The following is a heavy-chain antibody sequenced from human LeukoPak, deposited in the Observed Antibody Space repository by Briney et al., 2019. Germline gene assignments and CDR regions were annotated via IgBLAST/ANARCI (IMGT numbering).Heavy chain of an antibody. J-gene: IGHJ5*02. CDR2: INHSGST. CDR3: ARGRSDYEFWSPTAVSYNWFDP. CDR1: GGSFSGYY. D-gene: IGHD3-3*01. Sequence: SETLSLTCAVYGGSFSGYYWSWIRQPPGKGLEWIGEINHSGSTNYNPSLKSRVTISVDTSKNQFSLKLSSVTAADTAVYYCARGRSDYEFWSPTAVSYNWFDPWGQGTLVTVSS. V-gene: IGHV4-34*01.